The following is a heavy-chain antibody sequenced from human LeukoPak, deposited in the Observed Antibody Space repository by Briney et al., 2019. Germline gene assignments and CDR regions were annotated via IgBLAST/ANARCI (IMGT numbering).Heavy chain of an antibody. CDR2: IYPGDSDT. J-gene: IGHJ5*02. D-gene: IGHD3-22*01. CDR3: ARTYYYDSSGYSVNWFDP. V-gene: IGHV5-51*01. CDR1: GYTFSTHW. Sequence: GESLKISCKGSGYTFSTHWIGWVRQMPGKGLEWMGIIYPGDSDTRYSPSFQGQVTISADKSISTAYLQWSSLKASDTAMYYCARTYYYDSSGYSVNWFDPWGQGTLVTVSS.